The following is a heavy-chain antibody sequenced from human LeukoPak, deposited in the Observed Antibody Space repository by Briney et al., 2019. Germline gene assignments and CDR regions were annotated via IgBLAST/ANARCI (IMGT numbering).Heavy chain of an antibody. J-gene: IGHJ4*02. V-gene: IGHV1-2*02. CDR2: INPNSGGT. CDR3: ARDRNFDSSSGSYYNEGFD. D-gene: IGHD3-10*01. Sequence: ASVKVSCKASGYTFTGYYMHWVRQAPGQGLEWMGWINPNSGGTNYAQKFQGRVTMTRDTSISTAYMELSRLRSDDTAVYYCARDRNFDSSSGSYYNEGFDWGQGTLVTVSS. CDR1: GYTFTGYY.